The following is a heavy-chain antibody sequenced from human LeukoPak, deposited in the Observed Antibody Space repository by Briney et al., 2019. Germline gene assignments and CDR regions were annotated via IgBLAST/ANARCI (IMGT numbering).Heavy chain of an antibody. CDR2: IYYRGST. Sequence: SQTLSLTCTVSGGSISSGGYYWSWIRQHPGKGLEWIGYIYYRGSTNYNPSLKSRVTISVDTSKNQFSLKLSSVTAADTAVYYCASSGAGDAFDIWGQGTMVTVSS. D-gene: IGHD3-10*01. CDR1: GGSISSGGYY. V-gene: IGHV4-61*08. CDR3: ASSGAGDAFDI. J-gene: IGHJ3*02.